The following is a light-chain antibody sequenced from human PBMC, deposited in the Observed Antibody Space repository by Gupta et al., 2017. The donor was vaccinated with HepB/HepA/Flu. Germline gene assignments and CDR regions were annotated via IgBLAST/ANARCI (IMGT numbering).Light chain of an antibody. J-gene: IGLJ3*02. Sequence: TVVTQEPSFSVSPGGTVTLTCGLRSGSVSTTYYPSWYHQTPGQAPRTPIYSTKNRSSGVPDRFSGSILGNKAALTITGAQADDECDYYCALYMGSGIWVFGGGTKLTVL. CDR2: STK. CDR3: ALYMGSGIWV. V-gene: IGLV8-61*01. CDR1: SGSVSTTYY.